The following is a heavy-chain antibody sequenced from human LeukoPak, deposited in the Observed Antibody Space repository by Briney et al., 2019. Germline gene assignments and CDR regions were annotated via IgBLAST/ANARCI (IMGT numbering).Heavy chain of an antibody. D-gene: IGHD3-22*01. CDR1: GGSFSGYY. CDR2: INHSGST. V-gene: IGHV4-34*01. CDR3: ASAVITETFDY. Sequence: SETLSLTCAVYGGSFSGYYWSWIRQPPGKGLEWIGEINHSGSTNYNPSLKSRVTISVDTSKNQFSLKLSSVTAAGTAVYYCASAVITETFDYWGQGTLVTVSS. J-gene: IGHJ4*02.